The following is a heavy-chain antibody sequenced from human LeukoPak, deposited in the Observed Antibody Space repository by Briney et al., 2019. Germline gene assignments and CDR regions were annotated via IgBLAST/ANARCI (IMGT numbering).Heavy chain of an antibody. V-gene: IGHV3-21*01. CDR1: GFTFSSYS. CDR3: ARADYGDSYLDY. CDR2: ISSSSSYI. J-gene: IGHJ4*02. D-gene: IGHD4-17*01. Sequence: GGSLRLPCAASGFTFSSYSMTWVRQAPGKGLEWVSSISSSSSYIYYADSVKGRFTISRDNSKNALYLQMNSLRAEDTAVYYCARADYGDSYLDYWGQGTLVTVSS.